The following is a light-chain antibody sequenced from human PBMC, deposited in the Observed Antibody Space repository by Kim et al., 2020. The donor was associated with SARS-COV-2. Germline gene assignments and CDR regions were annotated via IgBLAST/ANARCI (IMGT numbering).Light chain of an antibody. CDR3: QSYDTDNQNVA. Sequence: VTISCPRNSGSIASNYVQWYQQRPGSAPTTVIYEDDQRPSGVPDRFSGSIDSSSNSASLTISGLKTDDEADYYCQSYDTDNQNVAFGGGTQLTVL. CDR2: EDD. J-gene: IGLJ2*01. V-gene: IGLV6-57*03. CDR1: SGSIASNY.